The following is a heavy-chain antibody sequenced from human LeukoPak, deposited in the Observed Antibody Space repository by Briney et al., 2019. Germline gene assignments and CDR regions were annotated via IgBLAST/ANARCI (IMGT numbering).Heavy chain of an antibody. D-gene: IGHD4-17*01. V-gene: IGHV3-33*08. Sequence: PGGSLRLSCTASGLTFGNAYMTWVRQAPGKGLEWVAVIWYDGSNKYYADSVKGRFTVSRDNSKNTVYLQMNSLRAEDTAVYYCARDPGDYVGNDAFDIWGQGTMVTVSS. CDR2: IWYDGSNK. CDR1: GLTFGNAY. J-gene: IGHJ3*02. CDR3: ARDPGDYVGNDAFDI.